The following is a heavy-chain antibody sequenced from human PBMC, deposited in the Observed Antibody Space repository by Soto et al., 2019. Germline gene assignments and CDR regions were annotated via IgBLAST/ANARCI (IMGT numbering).Heavy chain of an antibody. CDR3: ARDGEGLKRNYYDYNGMDV. D-gene: IGHD7-27*01. J-gene: IGHJ6*02. Sequence: GASVKVSCKASGYTFSGYYMYWVRQAPGQGLEWMGWINPNSGGTTYGQKFQGRVTMTRDTSISTAYMELSRLRSDDTAVYYCARDGEGLKRNYYDYNGMDVWGQGTTVTVSS. CDR2: INPNSGGT. V-gene: IGHV1-2*02. CDR1: GYTFSGYY.